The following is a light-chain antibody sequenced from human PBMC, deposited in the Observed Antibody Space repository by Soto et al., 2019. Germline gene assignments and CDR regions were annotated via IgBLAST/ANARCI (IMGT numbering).Light chain of an antibody. CDR2: DAS. CDR1: QSVGTY. CDR3: QQRTIWPPLT. J-gene: IGKJ4*01. V-gene: IGKV3-11*01. Sequence: EIVLTQSPATLSLSPGDRATLSCRASQSVGTYLAWYQQKPGQPPRLLIYDASIRATGIPARFSGSGSGTDFTLTISSLEPEDFAVYYCQQRTIWPPLTFGGGTKVEIK.